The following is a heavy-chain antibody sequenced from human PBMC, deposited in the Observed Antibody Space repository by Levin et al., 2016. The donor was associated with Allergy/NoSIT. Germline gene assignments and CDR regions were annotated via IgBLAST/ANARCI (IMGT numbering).Heavy chain of an antibody. Sequence: SETLSLTCTVSGGSISSYYWSWIRQPPGKGLEWIGYIYYSGSTNYNPSLKSRVTISVDTSKNQFSLKLSSVTAADTAVYYCAVGYSSRTIDYWGQGTLVTVSS. J-gene: IGHJ4*02. V-gene: IGHV4-59*01. D-gene: IGHD6-13*01. CDR2: IYYSGST. CDR3: AVGYSSRTIDY. CDR1: GGSISSYY.